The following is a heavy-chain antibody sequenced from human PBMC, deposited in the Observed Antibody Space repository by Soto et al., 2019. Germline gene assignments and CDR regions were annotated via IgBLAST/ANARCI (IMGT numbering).Heavy chain of an antibody. V-gene: IGHV3-23*01. D-gene: IGHD2-2*01. CDR2: ISGSGGST. CDR1: GFTFSSCA. CDR3: AKYGCSSTSCQCDY. Sequence: GGSLRLSCAASGFTFSSCAMSWVRQAPGKGLEWVSAISGSGGSTYYADSVKGRFTISRDNSKNTLYLQLNSLRAEDTAVYYCAKYGCSSTSCQCDYWGQGTRVTVSS. J-gene: IGHJ4*02.